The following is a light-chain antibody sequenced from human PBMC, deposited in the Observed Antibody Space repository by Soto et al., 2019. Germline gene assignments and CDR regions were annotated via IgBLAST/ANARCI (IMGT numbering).Light chain of an antibody. J-gene: IGLJ3*02. V-gene: IGLV2-23*01. CDR2: EGS. CDR1: SSDVGSYNL. CDR3: CSYAGSSIG. Sequence: QSALTQPASVSGSPGQSITISCTGTSSDVGSYNLVSWYQQHPGKAPKLMIYEGSKRPSGVSNRFSGSKSGNTASLTISGLQADDEADYYCCSYAGSSIGFGGGTKVTVL.